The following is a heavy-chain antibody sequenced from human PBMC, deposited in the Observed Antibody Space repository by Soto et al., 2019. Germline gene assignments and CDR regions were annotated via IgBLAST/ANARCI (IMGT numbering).Heavy chain of an antibody. J-gene: IGHJ4*02. CDR1: GGTFSRHA. Sequence: QVQLVQSGAEVRKPGSSVKVSCKASGGTFSRHAISWVRQAPGQGLEWMGGIIPIFGTANHAQKFQGRVTIIADESTSTVYMELSSLRSEDTAVYYCAREGCSTSCLDYWGQGTLVTVSS. D-gene: IGHD2-2*01. CDR2: IIPIFGTA. CDR3: AREGCSTSCLDY. V-gene: IGHV1-69*01.